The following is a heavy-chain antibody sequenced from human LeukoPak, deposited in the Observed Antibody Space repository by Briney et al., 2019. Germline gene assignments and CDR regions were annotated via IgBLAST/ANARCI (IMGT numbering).Heavy chain of an antibody. V-gene: IGHV4-34*01. CDR3: ARTGLTIFGVVSAFDI. Sequence: SETLSLTCAVYGGSFSGYYWSWIRQPPGKGLEWIGEINHSGSTNYNPSLKSRVTISVDTSKNQFSLKLSSVTAADTAVYYCARTGLTIFGVVSAFDIWGQGTMVTVSS. CDR1: GGSFSGYY. CDR2: INHSGST. J-gene: IGHJ3*02. D-gene: IGHD3-3*01.